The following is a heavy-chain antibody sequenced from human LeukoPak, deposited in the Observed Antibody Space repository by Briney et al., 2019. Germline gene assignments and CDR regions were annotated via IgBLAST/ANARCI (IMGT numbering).Heavy chain of an antibody. D-gene: IGHD2-21*02. Sequence: ASVKVSCKASGYTFTSYYMHWVRQAPGQGLEWMGIINPSGGSTSYAQKSQGRVTMTRDTSTSTVYMELSSLRSEDTAVYYCAREPTAVGAFDIWGQGTMVTVSS. CDR3: AREPTAVGAFDI. CDR1: GYTFTSYY. V-gene: IGHV1-46*01. J-gene: IGHJ3*02. CDR2: INPSGGST.